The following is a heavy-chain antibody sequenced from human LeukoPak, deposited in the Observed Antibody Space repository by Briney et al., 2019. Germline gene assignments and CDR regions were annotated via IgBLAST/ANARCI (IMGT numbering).Heavy chain of an antibody. CDR1: GYTFAGYF. J-gene: IGHJ4*02. D-gene: IGHD1-26*01. CDR3: ARDLASTSNWEFDF. CDR2: INPNSGDT. V-gene: IGHV1-2*04. Sequence: GASVRVSCKASGYTFAGYFIHWVRQAPGQGLEWMGRINPNSGDTEYAPNFQGWVTMTRDTSISTAYVEVRRLISDDTAVYYCARDLASTSNWEFDFWGQGSLVIVSS.